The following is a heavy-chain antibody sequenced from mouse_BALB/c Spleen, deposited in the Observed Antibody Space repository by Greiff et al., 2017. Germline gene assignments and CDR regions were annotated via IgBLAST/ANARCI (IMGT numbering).Heavy chain of an antibody. CDR2: ILPGSGST. Sequence: QVQLQQSGAELMKPGASVKISCKATGYTFSSYWIEWVKQRPGHGLEWIGEILPGSGSTNFNEKFKSKATLTVDKSSSTAYMQLSSLTSEDSAVYYCTRDRYDGAMDYWGQGTSVTVSS. CDR3: TRDRYDGAMDY. D-gene: IGHD2-14*01. V-gene: IGHV1-9*01. J-gene: IGHJ4*01. CDR1: GYTFSSYW.